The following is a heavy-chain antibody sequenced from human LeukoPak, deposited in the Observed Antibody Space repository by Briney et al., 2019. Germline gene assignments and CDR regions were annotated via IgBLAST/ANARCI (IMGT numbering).Heavy chain of an antibody. CDR2: INHSGST. CDR1: GGSFSGYY. CDR3: ARLTGYFYLDI. Sequence: PSETLSLTCAVYGGSFSGYYWSWIRQPPGKGLEWIGEINHSGSTNYNPSLKSRVTISVDTSKNQFSLKLSSVTAADTAVYYCARLTGYFYLDIWGQGTMVTVSS. V-gene: IGHV4-34*01. D-gene: IGHD3-9*01. J-gene: IGHJ3*02.